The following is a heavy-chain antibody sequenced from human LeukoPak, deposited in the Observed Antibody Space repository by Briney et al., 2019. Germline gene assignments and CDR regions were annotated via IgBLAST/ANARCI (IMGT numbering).Heavy chain of an antibody. D-gene: IGHD5-12*01. J-gene: IGHJ4*02. V-gene: IGHV3-21*04. CDR1: GFTFSSYS. Sequence: GGSLRLSCAASGFTFSSYSMNWVRQAPGKGLEWVSSISSSSSYIYYADSVKGRFTISRDNSKNTLYLQLNSLTAEDTAVYYCAKELRSHTGWPFDYWGQGTLVTVSS. CDR3: AKELRSHTGWPFDY. CDR2: ISSSSSYI.